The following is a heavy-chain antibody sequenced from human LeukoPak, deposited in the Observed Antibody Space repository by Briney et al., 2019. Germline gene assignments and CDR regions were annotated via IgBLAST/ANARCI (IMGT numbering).Heavy chain of an antibody. CDR3: ARDPFGESSY. CDR2: IKSDGSSK. V-gene: IGHV3-74*01. CDR1: GFTFSSYW. Sequence: GGSLRLSCAASGFTFSSYWVHWVRQAPGKGLVWVSRIKSDGSSKSYADSVKGRFTISRDNAKNTLYLQMNSLRAEDTAVYYCARDPFGESSYWGRGTLVTVSS. J-gene: IGHJ4*02. D-gene: IGHD3-10*01.